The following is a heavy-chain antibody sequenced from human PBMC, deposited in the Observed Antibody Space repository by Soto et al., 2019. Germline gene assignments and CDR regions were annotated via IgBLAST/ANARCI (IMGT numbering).Heavy chain of an antibody. D-gene: IGHD6-13*01. V-gene: IGHV3-33*01. CDR3: VRGSGYSSRSFDY. CDR1: GFTFDSYG. Sequence: QVQLVESGGGVVQPGRSLRLSSAASGFTFDSYGMHWVRQAPGKGLEWVAAIWYDGSNKYYADSVKGRFTISRDNSKNTVYLQMNRLRAEDTAVYYCVRGSGYSSRSFDYWGQGTRVTVSS. J-gene: IGHJ4*02. CDR2: IWYDGSNK.